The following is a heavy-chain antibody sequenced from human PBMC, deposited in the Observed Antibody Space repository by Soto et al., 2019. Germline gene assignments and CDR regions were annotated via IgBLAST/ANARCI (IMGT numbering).Heavy chain of an antibody. CDR2: IKQDGSEK. J-gene: IGHJ6*02. Sequence: GGSLRLSCAASGFTFSSYWMSWVRQAPGKGLEWVANIKQDGSEKYYVDSVKGRFTISRDNAKNSLYLQMNSLRAEDTAVYYCARGTQGYGSGSYYYDSSGYYYYYYGMDVWGQGTTVTVSS. V-gene: IGHV3-7*01. CDR3: ARGTQGYGSGSYYYDSSGYYYYYYGMDV. CDR1: GFTFSSYW. D-gene: IGHD3-22*01.